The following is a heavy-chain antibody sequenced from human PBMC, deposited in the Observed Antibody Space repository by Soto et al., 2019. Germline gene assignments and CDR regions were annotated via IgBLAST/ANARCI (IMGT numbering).Heavy chain of an antibody. V-gene: IGHV4-39*07. CDR3: ARLNIVSTISQPPKNRNYYYYYYMDV. J-gene: IGHJ6*03. CDR1: GGSISSSSYY. D-gene: IGHD5-12*01. Sequence: SETLSLTCTVSGGSISSSSYYWGWIRQPPGKGMERIGSIYYSGITNYNPSLKSRFTISVDTSKNQFSLKLSSVTAADTAVYYCARLNIVSTISQPPKNRNYYYYYYMDVWGKGTTVTVSS. CDR2: IYYSGIT.